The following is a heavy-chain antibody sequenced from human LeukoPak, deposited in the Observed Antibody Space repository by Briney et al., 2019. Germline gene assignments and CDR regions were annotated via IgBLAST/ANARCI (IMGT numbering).Heavy chain of an antibody. CDR1: GYTFTVYY. J-gene: IGHJ4*02. CDR3: AGDGYNSRRFFDY. D-gene: IGHD5-24*01. CDR2: INPNSGGT. V-gene: IGHV1-2*02. Sequence: ASVKVSCKASGYTFTVYYVHWLRQAPGQGLEWMGWINPNSGGTNYAQKFQGRVTMTSDTSINTAYMELSRLISDDTAVYYCAGDGYNSRRFFDYWGQGTLVTVSS.